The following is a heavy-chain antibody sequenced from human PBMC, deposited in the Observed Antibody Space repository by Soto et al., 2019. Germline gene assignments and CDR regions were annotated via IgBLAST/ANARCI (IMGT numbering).Heavy chain of an antibody. J-gene: IGHJ5*02. Sequence: SETLSLTCTVYGGSFSGYYWSWIRQPPGKGLEWIGEINHSGSTNYNPSLKSRVTISVDTSKNQFSLKLSSVTAADTAVYYCARALTTVVTPLFDPWGQGTLVTVSS. CDR3: ARALTTVVTPLFDP. D-gene: IGHD4-17*01. V-gene: IGHV4-34*01. CDR1: GGSFSGYY. CDR2: INHSGST.